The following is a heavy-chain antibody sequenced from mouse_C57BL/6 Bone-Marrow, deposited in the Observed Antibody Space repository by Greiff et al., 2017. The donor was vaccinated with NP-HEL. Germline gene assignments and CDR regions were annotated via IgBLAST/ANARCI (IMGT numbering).Heavy chain of an antibody. V-gene: IGHV5-12-2*01. CDR3: ARHASSGYVMDY. CDR2: VSNGGGIT. CDR1: GFTFSSYT. J-gene: IGHJ4*01. Sequence: EVMLVESGGGLVQPGGSRKLSCAASGFTFSSYTMSWVRQTPEKRLEWVAYVSNGGGITYYPDTLKGRFTISRDNAKNTLYMQMSSLKSEDTAMYYCARHASSGYVMDYWGQGTSVTVSS. D-gene: IGHD3-1*01.